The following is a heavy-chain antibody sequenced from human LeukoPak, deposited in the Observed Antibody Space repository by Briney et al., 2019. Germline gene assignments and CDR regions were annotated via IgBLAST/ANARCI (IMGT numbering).Heavy chain of an antibody. CDR1: GFPLDDYA. D-gene: IGHD1-14*01. V-gene: IGHV3-9*01. CDR2: VSWNSGTI. CDR3: AKDVAYNRGAFDV. Sequence: PGRSLRLSCAASGFPLDDYAMQWLRPAPRRGLEWVSGVSWNSGTIDYGDSVQGRFTISRDNAKNSLSLQMNGLRPEDTALYYSAKDVAYNRGAFDVSGQGTMVTVYS. J-gene: IGHJ3*01.